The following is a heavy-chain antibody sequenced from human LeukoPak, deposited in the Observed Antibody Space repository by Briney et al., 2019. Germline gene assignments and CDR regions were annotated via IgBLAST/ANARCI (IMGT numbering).Heavy chain of an antibody. CDR3: ASRQWLVYY. D-gene: IGHD6-19*01. J-gene: IGHJ4*02. CDR1: GYTFTGYY. CDR2: INPNSGGT. Sequence: SGGSLRLSCAASGYTFTGYYMHWVRQAPGQGLEWMGWINPNSGGTNYAQKFQGRVTMTRDTSISTAYMELSRLRSDDTAVYYCASRQWLVYYWGQGTLVTVSS. V-gene: IGHV1-2*02.